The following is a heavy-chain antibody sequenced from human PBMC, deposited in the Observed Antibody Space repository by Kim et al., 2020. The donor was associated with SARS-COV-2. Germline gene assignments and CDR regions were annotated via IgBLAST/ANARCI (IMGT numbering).Heavy chain of an antibody. D-gene: IGHD3-22*01. CDR3: ASMYYYDSSGRIPGDYFDY. Sequence: SVKVSCKASGGTFSSYAISWVRQAPGQGLEWMGRIIPILGIANYAQKFQGRVTITADKSTSTAYMELSSLRSEDTAVYYCASMYYYDSSGRIPGDYFDYWGQGTLVTVSS. J-gene: IGHJ4*02. CDR2: IIPILGIA. V-gene: IGHV1-69*04. CDR1: GGTFSSYA.